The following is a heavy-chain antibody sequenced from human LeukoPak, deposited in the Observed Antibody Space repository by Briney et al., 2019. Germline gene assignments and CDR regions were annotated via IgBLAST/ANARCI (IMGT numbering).Heavy chain of an antibody. CDR1: GFTFSSYS. CDR2: ISSSGNYI. D-gene: IGHD5-18*01. V-gene: IGHV3-21*01. Sequence: PGGSLRLSCAAAGFTFSSYSISWVRQAPGNGLEWVSSISSSGNYIYYADSVKGRFTISRDNAKNSLYLQMNSLRAEDTAVYYCAREYLRGYSYGYDDYWGQGTVVTVSS. J-gene: IGHJ4*02. CDR3: AREYLRGYSYGYDDY.